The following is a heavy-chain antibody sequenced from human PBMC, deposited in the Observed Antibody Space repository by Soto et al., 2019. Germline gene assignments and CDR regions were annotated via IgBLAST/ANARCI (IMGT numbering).Heavy chain of an antibody. CDR3: ARDLLMVYATPDYYYYGMDV. CDR2: INPNSGGT. J-gene: IGHJ6*02. V-gene: IGHV1-2*02. D-gene: IGHD2-8*01. Sequence: ASVKVSCKASGYTFTGYYMHWVRQAPGQGLEWMGWINPNSGGTNYAQKFQGRVTMTRDTSISTAYMELSRLRSDDTAVYYCARDLLMVYATPDYYYYGMDVWGQGTTVTVSS. CDR1: GYTFTGYY.